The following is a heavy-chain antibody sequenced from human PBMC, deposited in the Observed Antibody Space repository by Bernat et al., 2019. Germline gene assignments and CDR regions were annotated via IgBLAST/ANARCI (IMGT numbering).Heavy chain of an antibody. Sequence: QVQLVQSGAEVKTPGASVKVSCKASGYTFTAYCIHWVRQAPGQGLEWMGWMNPNSGNTGYAQKFQGRVTMTRNTSISTAYMELSSLRSEDTAVYYCARGEEGYDILTGYYPPSMDVWGQGTTVTVSS. CDR2: MNPNSGNT. V-gene: IGHV1-8*02. D-gene: IGHD3-9*01. CDR1: GYTFTAYC. J-gene: IGHJ6*02. CDR3: ARGEEGYDILTGYYPPSMDV.